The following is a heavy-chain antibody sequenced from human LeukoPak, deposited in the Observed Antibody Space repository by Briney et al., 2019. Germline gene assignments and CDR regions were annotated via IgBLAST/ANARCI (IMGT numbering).Heavy chain of an antibody. CDR3: ARGLSMVAASYYYYYYMDV. D-gene: IGHD2-15*01. Sequence: ASVKVSCKASGYTFTSYDINWVRQATGQGLEWMGWMNPNSGNTGYAQKFQGRDTITRNTSISTAYMELSSLRSEDTAVYYCARGLSMVAASYYYYYYMDVWGKGTTVTVSS. J-gene: IGHJ6*03. CDR1: GYTFTSYD. CDR2: MNPNSGNT. V-gene: IGHV1-8*03.